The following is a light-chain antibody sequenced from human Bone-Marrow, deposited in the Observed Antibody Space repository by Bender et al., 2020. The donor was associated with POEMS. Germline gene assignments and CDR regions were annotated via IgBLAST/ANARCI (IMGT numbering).Light chain of an antibody. Sequence: QSALTQPASVSGSPGQSITISCTGTSSDVGRYNYVSWYQQHPGKVPKLMIYDVSNRHSGVSNRFSGSKSGNTASLTISGLQAEDEADYYCSSYTSATTVVFGGGTKLTVL. J-gene: IGLJ2*01. CDR3: SSYTSATTVV. CDR1: SSDVGRYNY. CDR2: DVS. V-gene: IGLV2-14*03.